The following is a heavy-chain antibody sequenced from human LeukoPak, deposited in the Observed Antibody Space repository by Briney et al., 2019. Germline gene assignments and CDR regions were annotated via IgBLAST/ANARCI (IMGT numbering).Heavy chain of an antibody. Sequence: GGSLRLSCAASGFTFSSYAMSWVRQAPGKGLEWVSSISSSSSYIYYADSVKGRFTISRDNAKNSLYLQMNSLRAEDTAVYYCARDLTEAGIAAAGSAFDIWGQGTMVTVSS. V-gene: IGHV3-21*01. CDR2: ISSSSSYI. D-gene: IGHD6-13*01. J-gene: IGHJ3*02. CDR1: GFTFSSYA. CDR3: ARDLTEAGIAAAGSAFDI.